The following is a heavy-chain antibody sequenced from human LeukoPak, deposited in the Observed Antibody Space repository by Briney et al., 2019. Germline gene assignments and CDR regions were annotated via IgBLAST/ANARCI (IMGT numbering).Heavy chain of an antibody. J-gene: IGHJ4*02. Sequence: GGSLRLSCAASGFTFSSYWMSWVRQAPGKGLEWVANIKEDGNEKYYVDSVKGRFIISRDNAKNAVYLQMNSLRAEDTAVYYCARGKLDFAFWGQGTLVSVSS. V-gene: IGHV3-7*01. CDR3: ARGKLDFAF. CDR2: IKEDGNEK. D-gene: IGHD3-9*01. CDR1: GFTFSSYW.